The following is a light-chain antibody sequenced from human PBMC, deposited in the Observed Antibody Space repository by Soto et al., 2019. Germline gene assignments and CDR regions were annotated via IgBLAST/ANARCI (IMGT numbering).Light chain of an antibody. Sequence: DVVMTQSPLSLPVTPGQPASISCRSSQCLGYSDGNAYLNWFHQRPGQAPRRLIDKASKPDSGATDRFSGSGSGTDFTLQINRVEAADVGIYYCMKATHWHPTFRRAPSADIK. J-gene: IGKJ1*01. CDR3: MKATHWHPT. V-gene: IGKV2-30*01. CDR2: KAS. CDR1: QCLGYSDGNAY.